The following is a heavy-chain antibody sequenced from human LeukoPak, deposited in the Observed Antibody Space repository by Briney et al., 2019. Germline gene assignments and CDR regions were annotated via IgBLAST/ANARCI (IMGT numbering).Heavy chain of an antibody. CDR3: ARGGLPIYYYYMDV. CDR1: GYLFISYG. D-gene: IGHD3-16*01. V-gene: IGHV1-18*01. J-gene: IGHJ6*03. CDR2: ISAYNGQT. Sequence: ASVKVSCKASGYLFISYGINWVRQAPGQGLEWMGWISAYNGQTNYAQEFQGRVTMTTDTSTTTAYMELTGLRFNDTAVYYCARGGLPIYYYYMDVWGKGTTVTISS.